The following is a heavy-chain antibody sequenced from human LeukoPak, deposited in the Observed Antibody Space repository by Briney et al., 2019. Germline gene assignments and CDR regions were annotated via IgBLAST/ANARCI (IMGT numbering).Heavy chain of an antibody. J-gene: IGHJ6*04. CDR1: GFTFSSHG. CDR3: AKVPGLERAYYYYGMDV. D-gene: IGHD1-1*01. V-gene: IGHV3-30*18. CDR2: ISYDGSNK. Sequence: GGSVRLSCAPSGFTFSSHGMQWVRQAPGKGLEWVAVISYDGSNKYYADSVKGRFTISRDNSKNTLYLQMNSLRAEDTAVYYCAKVPGLERAYYYYGMDVWGKGTTVTVSS.